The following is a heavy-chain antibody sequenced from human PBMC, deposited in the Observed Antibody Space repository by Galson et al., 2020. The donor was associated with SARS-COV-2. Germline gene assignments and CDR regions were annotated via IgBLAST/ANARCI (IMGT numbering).Heavy chain of an antibody. CDR1: GFTFSTAW. CDR3: AIRFGGLGYMDV. D-gene: IGHD3-10*01. J-gene: IGHJ6*04. CDR2: TKTRSDGETT. V-gene: IGHV3-15*01. Sequence: GESLRPSCVVSGFTFSTAWMIWVRQATEKGLEWDGRTKTRSDGETTDYGAPVKGRFIISRDDSKDTLYLHMNSLRTEDTAGYYCAIRFGGLGYMDVWGKGTTVTVSS.